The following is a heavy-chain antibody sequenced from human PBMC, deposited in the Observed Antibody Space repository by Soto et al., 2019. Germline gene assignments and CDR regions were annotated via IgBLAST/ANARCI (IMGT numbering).Heavy chain of an antibody. D-gene: IGHD1-26*01. V-gene: IGHV3-48*02. Sequence: EVQLVVSGGGLVQPGGSLRLSCAASGFTFSSYSMNWVRQAPGKGLEWVSYISSSSSTIYYADSVKGRFTISRDNAKNSLSLQMNSLRDEDTAVYYCARGLVVGATNYWGQGTLDTVSS. CDR1: GFTFSSYS. J-gene: IGHJ4*02. CDR3: ARGLVVGATNY. CDR2: ISSSSSTI.